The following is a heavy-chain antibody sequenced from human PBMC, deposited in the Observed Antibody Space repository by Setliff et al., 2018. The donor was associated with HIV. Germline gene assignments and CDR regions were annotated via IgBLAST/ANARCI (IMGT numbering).Heavy chain of an antibody. D-gene: IGHD5-12*01. CDR1: GYTFTGYY. CDR3: ARGDLARDYYYMDV. J-gene: IGHJ6*03. V-gene: IGHV1-2*02. CDR2: INPNSGGT. Sequence: GASVKVSCKASGYTFTGYYIHWVRQAPGQGLEWMGWINPNSGGTKYTQKFQGRVAMTRDASISTAYMELSSLRSDDTAAYYCARGDLARDYYYMDVWGKGTTVTV.